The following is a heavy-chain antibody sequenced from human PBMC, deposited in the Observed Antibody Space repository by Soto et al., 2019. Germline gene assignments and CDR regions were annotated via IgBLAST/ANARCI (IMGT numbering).Heavy chain of an antibody. CDR1: GGSISIGDYY. D-gene: IGHD3-22*01. V-gene: IGHV4-30-4*01. CDR3: ASYYDSSGYYPFDY. CDR2: IYYSGST. J-gene: IGHJ4*02. Sequence: TLSLTCTVSGGSISIGDYYWSWIRQPPGKGLEWIGYIYYSGSTHYNPSLKSRVTISVDTSKNQFSLKLSSVTAADTVVYYCASYYDSSGYYPFDYWGQGTLVTVSS.